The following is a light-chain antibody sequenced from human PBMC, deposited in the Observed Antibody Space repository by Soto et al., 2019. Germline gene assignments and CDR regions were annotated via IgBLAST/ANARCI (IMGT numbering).Light chain of an antibody. J-gene: IGKJ4*01. V-gene: IGKV3-15*01. CDR2: GAP. CDR1: QSLSSN. Sequence: EMAMTQPPAPLSVAPWERSTLSGRASQSLSSNLAWYQQNPGQAPRPLIYGAPTRATAIPARFSGSGSGTEFTLTISSLQSEDFAVYYCEQYNNWPHAFGGGTKVDI. CDR3: EQYNNWPHA.